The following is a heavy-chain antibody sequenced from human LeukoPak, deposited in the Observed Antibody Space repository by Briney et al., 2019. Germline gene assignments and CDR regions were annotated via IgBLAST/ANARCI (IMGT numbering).Heavy chain of an antibody. V-gene: IGHV3-23*01. J-gene: IGHJ4*02. CDR3: AKEGGVRLGELSLYPADY. CDR1: GFTFSSYA. D-gene: IGHD3-16*02. CDR2: IRDSGDRT. Sequence: GGSLRLPCAASGFTFSSYAMSWVRQAPGKGLEWVSAIRDSGDRTYYADSGKGRFTISRDNSKNTLYLQMNTLRAEDTAVYYCAKEGGVRLGELSLYPADYWGQGTLVTVSS.